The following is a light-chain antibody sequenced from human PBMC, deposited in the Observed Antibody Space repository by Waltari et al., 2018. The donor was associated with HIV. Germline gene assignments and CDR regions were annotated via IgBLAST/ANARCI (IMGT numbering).Light chain of an antibody. CDR2: DAS. CDR3: QQRNDWLIT. V-gene: IGKV3D-11*01. Sequence: IVLSQYPVTLSLSPGERATITCWASHDISTSLAWYQRKPGQSPRLLIYDASVRATDIPARFSGSGSETDFTLTIDTVEREDSGIYYCQQRNDWLITFGQGTRLE. CDR1: HDISTS. J-gene: IGKJ5*01.